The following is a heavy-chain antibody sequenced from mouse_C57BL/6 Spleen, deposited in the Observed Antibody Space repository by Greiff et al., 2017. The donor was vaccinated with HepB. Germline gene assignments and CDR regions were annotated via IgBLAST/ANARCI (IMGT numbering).Heavy chain of an antibody. D-gene: IGHD1-1*01. J-gene: IGHJ4*01. Sequence: QVQLQQPGAELVKPGASVKLSCKASGYTFTSYWMQWVKQRPGQGLEWIGEIDPSDSYTNYNQKFKGKATLTVDTSSSTAYMQLSSLTSEDSAVYYGARREDYYGSSEEYYAMDYWGQGTSVTVSS. V-gene: IGHV1-50*01. CDR3: ARREDYYGSSEEYYAMDY. CDR2: IDPSDSYT. CDR1: GYTFTSYW.